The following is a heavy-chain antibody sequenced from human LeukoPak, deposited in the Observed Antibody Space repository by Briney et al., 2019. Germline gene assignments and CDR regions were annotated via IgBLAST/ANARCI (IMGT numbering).Heavy chain of an antibody. CDR2: ISENGGGA. Sequence: GGSLRLSWAAPGFTFSNYFMGWVRQAQGKGLGWVSAISENGGGADYADSVRGRFTISRDNSQNTLYQQMNSLRAEDTAVYYCAKRTGVTELHFDHWGQGTLVTVSS. V-gene: IGHV3-23*01. CDR1: GFTFSNYF. J-gene: IGHJ4*02. CDR3: AKRTGVTELHFDH. D-gene: IGHD1-7*01.